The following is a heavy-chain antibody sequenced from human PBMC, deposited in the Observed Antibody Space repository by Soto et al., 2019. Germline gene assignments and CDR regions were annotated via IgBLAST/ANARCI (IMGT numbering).Heavy chain of an antibody. Sequence: GGSLRLSCAASGFTFSTYAMAWVRQAPGKGLEWVSGVSASGLNTDYADPVKGRFYISRDNSKNTVSLHMNSLRAEDTAVYYCAREYVTIFGVVIIRWFDPWGQGTLVTVSS. CDR3: AREYVTIFGVVIIRWFDP. D-gene: IGHD3-3*01. CDR2: VSASGLNT. J-gene: IGHJ5*02. V-gene: IGHV3-23*01. CDR1: GFTFSTYA.